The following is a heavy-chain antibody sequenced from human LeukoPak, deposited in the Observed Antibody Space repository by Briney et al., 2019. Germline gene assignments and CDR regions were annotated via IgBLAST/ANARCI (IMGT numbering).Heavy chain of an antibody. Sequence: SETLSLTCAVYGGSFSGYYWSWIRQPPGKGLEWIGEINHSGSTNYNPSLKSRVTISVDTSKNQFSLKLSSVTAADTAVYYCARHYSGSYHNPFDYWGQGTLVTVSS. CDR1: GGSFSGYY. CDR3: ARHYSGSYHNPFDY. CDR2: INHSGST. D-gene: IGHD1-26*01. J-gene: IGHJ4*02. V-gene: IGHV4-34*01.